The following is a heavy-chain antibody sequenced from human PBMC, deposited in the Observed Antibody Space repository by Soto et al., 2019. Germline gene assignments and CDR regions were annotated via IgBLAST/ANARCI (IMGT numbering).Heavy chain of an antibody. Sequence: EVQLVESGGGLVQPGRSLRLSCAASGFTFDDYAMHWVRQAPGKGLEWVSGISWNSDNIVYADSVKGRFTISSDNGKNSLYLETNSLRAEDTALYDCAKVLYSNYGDASDNLGQETMVTVSS. J-gene: IGHJ3*02. V-gene: IGHV3-9*01. CDR2: ISWNSDNI. CDR1: GFTFDDYA. CDR3: AKVLYSNYGDASDN. D-gene: IGHD4-4*01.